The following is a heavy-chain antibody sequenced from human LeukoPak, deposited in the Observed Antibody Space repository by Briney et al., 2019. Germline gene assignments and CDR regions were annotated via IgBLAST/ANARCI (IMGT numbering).Heavy chain of an antibody. D-gene: IGHD4-17*01. CDR3: AREVPQTTVPEGLDV. CDR2: IYYSGTT. J-gene: IGHJ6*02. CDR1: GGSIGSYY. V-gene: IGHV4-59*01. Sequence: SEALSLTCAVSGGSIGSYYWSWLRQPPGRGLEWIGYIYYSGTTNYNPSLKSRVTISVDTSKNQFSLKLTSVTAADTAVYYCAREVPQTTVPEGLDVWGEGTTLTVSS.